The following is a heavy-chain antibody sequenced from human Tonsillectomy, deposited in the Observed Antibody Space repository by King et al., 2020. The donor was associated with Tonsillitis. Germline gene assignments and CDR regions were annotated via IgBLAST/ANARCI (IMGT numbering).Heavy chain of an antibody. D-gene: IGHD6-13*01. CDR2: ISSSSSYI. J-gene: IGHJ4*02. Sequence: VQLVESGGGLVKPGGSLRLSCAASGFTFSSYSMNWVRQAPGKGLEWVSSISSSSSYIYYADSVKGRFTISRDNAKNSLYLQMNSLRAEDTALYYCARDLRAAAEGYWGQGTLVTVSS. V-gene: IGHV3-21*01. CDR3: ARDLRAAAEGY. CDR1: GFTFSSYS.